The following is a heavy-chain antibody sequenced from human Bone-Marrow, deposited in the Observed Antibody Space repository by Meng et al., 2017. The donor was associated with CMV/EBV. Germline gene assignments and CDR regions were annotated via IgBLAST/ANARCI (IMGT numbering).Heavy chain of an antibody. Sequence: GSLRLSCTVPGGSVSSGSYYWSWIRQPPGKGLEWMGYIYYSGSTNYNSSLKSRVTISVDTSKNQFSLKLSSVTAADTAVYYCAIVGYCSSTSCYTPYYYYYGMDVWGQGTTVTISS. CDR2: IYYSGST. D-gene: IGHD2-2*02. J-gene: IGHJ6*02. V-gene: IGHV4-61*01. CDR1: GGSVSSGSYY. CDR3: AIVGYCSSTSCYTPYYYYYGMDV.